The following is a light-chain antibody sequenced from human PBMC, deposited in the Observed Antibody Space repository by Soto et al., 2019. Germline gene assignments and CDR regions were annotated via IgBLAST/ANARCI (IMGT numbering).Light chain of an antibody. CDR2: GAS. J-gene: IGKJ4*01. V-gene: IGKV3-15*01. CDR3: QQFSSYPLT. Sequence: EIVLTQSPATLSVSPGERASLSCRASQSVSNNLAWYQLKPGQAPRLLIYGASTRATDIPARFSGSGSGTEFTLTISSLQSEDFAVYYCQQFSSYPLTFGGGTKVDIK. CDR1: QSVSNN.